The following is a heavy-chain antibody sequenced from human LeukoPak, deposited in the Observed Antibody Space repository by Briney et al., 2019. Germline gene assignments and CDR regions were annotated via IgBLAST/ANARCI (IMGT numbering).Heavy chain of an antibody. J-gene: IGHJ3*02. CDR2: ISSSGSTI. CDR1: GFTFSSYE. V-gene: IGHV3-48*03. D-gene: IGHD6-6*01. CDR3: ARDSSIAARPGAFDI. Sequence: SGGSLRLSCAASGFTFSSYEMNWVRQAPGKGLEWVSYISSSGSTIYYADSVKGRFTISRDNAKNSLYLQMNSLRAEDTAVYYCARDSSIAARPGAFDIWGQGTMVTVSS.